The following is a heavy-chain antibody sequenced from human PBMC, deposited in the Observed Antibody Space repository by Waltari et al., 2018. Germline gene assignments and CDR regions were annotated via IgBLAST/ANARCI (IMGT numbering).Heavy chain of an antibody. J-gene: IGHJ5*02. CDR2: IYYSGST. D-gene: IGHD3-22*01. V-gene: IGHV4-59*13. CDR3: ARAYYYDSSGESWFDP. Sequence: QVQLQESGPGLVKPSETLSLTCTVSGGSISSYYWSWIRQPPGKGLEWIGYIYYSGSTNNNPSLKSRVTISVDTSKNQFSLKLSSVTAADTAVYYCARAYYYDSSGESWFDPWGQGTLVTVSS. CDR1: GGSISSYY.